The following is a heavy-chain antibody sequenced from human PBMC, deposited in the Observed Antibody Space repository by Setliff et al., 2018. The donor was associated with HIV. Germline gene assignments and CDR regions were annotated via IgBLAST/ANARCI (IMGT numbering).Heavy chain of an antibody. CDR1: GGSISSTSYY. CDR2: ISSSGTT. D-gene: IGHD2-15*01. J-gene: IGHJ3*02. CDR3: AREHCSGGSCNGFDI. Sequence: SETLSLTCTVSGGSISSTSYYWGWIRQPPGTGLEWIGSISSSGTTNYNPSLKSRVTISLDTSRNQFSLKLGSVTAADTAMYYCAREHCSGGSCNGFDIWGQGTMVTVSS. V-gene: IGHV4-39*07.